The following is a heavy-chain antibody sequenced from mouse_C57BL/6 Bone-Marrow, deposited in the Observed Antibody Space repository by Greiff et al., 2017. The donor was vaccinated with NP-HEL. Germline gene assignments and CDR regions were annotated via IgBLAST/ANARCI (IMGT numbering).Heavy chain of an antibody. V-gene: IGHV1-74*01. J-gene: IGHJ4*01. CDR3: AVYAMDY. Sequence: VKQRPGQGLEWIGRIHPSDSDTNYNQKFKGKATLTVDKSSSTAYMQLSSLTSEDSAVYYCAVYAMDYWGQGTSVTVSS. CDR2: IHPSDSDT.